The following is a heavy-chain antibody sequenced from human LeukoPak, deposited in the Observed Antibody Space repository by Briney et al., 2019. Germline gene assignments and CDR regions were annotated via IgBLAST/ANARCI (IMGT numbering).Heavy chain of an antibody. D-gene: IGHD3-22*01. J-gene: IGHJ4*02. V-gene: IGHV3-64*01. CDR1: GFTFSNYA. Sequence: EPGGSLRLSCAASGFTFSNYAMHWVRQAPGKGLEFVSSISSNGDTTNYANSVKGRFTISRDNSKNTLYLQMGSLRTEDMAVYYCARGSRNYFDYSGCYSYWGQGTLLTVSS. CDR3: ARGSRNYFDYSGCYSY. CDR2: ISSNGDTT.